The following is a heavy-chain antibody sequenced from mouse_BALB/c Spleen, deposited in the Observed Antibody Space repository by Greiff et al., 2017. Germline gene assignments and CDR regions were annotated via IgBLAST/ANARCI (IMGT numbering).Heavy chain of an antibody. J-gene: IGHJ2*01. D-gene: IGHD1-1*01. CDR2: IWGDGST. Sequence: VQLQESGPGLVAPSQCLSITCTASGFSLTGYGVNWVRQPPGKGLEWLGMIWGDGSTDYNSALKSRLSISKDNSKSQVFLKMNSLQTDDTAMYYCARDYGSSSFDYWGQGTTLTVSS. V-gene: IGHV2-6-7*01. CDR1: GFSLTGYG. CDR3: ARDYGSSSFDY.